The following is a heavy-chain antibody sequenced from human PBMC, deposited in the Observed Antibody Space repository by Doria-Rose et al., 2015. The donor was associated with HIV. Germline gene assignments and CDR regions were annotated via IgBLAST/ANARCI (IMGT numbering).Heavy chain of an antibody. V-gene: IGHV2-26*01. CDR1: GVSLSSPGMG. CDR2: IFSDDER. D-gene: IGHD6-13*01. J-gene: IGHJ4*02. Sequence: QESGPVLVKTTETLTLTCTVSGVSLSSPGMGVSWIRQPPGKALEWLANIFSDDERSYKPSRRSRLTIARGTSKSQVVLTMTDMDPVDTATYYCARIKSSRWYHKYYFDFWGQGTLVIVSA. CDR3: ARIKSSRWYHKYYFDF.